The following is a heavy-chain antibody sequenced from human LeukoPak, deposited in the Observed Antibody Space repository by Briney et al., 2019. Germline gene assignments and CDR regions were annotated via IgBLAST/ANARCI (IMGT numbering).Heavy chain of an antibody. CDR3: ARRVSGFDP. Sequence: SETLSLTCTVSGGSISSYYWSWIRQPPGKGLGWIGYIYTSGSTNYNPSLKSRVTISVDTSKNQFSLKLSSVTAADTAVYYCARRVSGFDPWGQGTLVTVSS. CDR2: IYTSGST. D-gene: IGHD6-19*01. V-gene: IGHV4-4*09. CDR1: GGSISSYY. J-gene: IGHJ5*02.